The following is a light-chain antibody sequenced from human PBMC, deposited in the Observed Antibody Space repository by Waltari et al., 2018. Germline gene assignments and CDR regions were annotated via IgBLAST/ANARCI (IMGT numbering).Light chain of an antibody. Sequence: IQMTQSPSSLSASVGDRVSITCRASQSISYYVNWYQQKPGKAPKLLIHAASSLQSGVPSRFSGSGSGTDFTLTISSLQPEDSATYYCQQGYSAPRTFGQGTKVEI. CDR3: QQGYSAPRT. CDR1: QSISYY. CDR2: AAS. V-gene: IGKV1-39*01. J-gene: IGKJ1*01.